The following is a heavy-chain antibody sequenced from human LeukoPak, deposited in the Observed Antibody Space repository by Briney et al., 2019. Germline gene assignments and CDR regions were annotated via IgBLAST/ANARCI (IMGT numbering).Heavy chain of an antibody. D-gene: IGHD6-13*01. Sequence: WGSLRLSCAASRFAFSSYTMHWVRQAPGKGLEGGAIISYDGSSKYYADSVKGRFTLSRDNSTNMLYLKMNSLRADDTAVYYCARESLGGSWFDYWGQGTLVTVSS. J-gene: IGHJ4*02. CDR2: ISYDGSSK. V-gene: IGHV3-30*04. CDR1: RFAFSSYT. CDR3: ARESLGGSWFDY.